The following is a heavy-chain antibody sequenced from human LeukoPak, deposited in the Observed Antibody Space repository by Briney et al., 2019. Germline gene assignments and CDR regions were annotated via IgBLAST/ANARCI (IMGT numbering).Heavy chain of an antibody. CDR3: ARGRGGPRRYGMDV. Sequence: ASVKVSCKASGGTFSRYAISWVRQAPGQGLEWLGWMNPNSGNTGYAQKFQGRVTMTRNTSISTAYMELSSLRSEDTAVYYCARGRGGPRRYGMDVWGQGTTVTVSS. J-gene: IGHJ6*02. V-gene: IGHV1-8*01. D-gene: IGHD3-16*01. CDR1: GGTFSRYA. CDR2: MNPNSGNT.